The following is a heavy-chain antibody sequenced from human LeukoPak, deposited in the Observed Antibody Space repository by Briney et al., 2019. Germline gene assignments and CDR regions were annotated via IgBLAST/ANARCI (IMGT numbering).Heavy chain of an antibody. D-gene: IGHD4-17*01. CDR1: GCTFTSSA. CDR2: IVVGSGNT. J-gene: IGHJ4*02. CDR3: AADSFYGDYVRLFNY. V-gene: IGHV1-58*02. Sequence: GTSVKVSCKASGCTFTSSAMQWVRQARGQRLEWIGWIVVGSGNTNYAQKFQERVTITRDMSTSTAYMELSSLRSEDTAVYYCAADSFYGDYVRLFNYWGQGTLVTVSS.